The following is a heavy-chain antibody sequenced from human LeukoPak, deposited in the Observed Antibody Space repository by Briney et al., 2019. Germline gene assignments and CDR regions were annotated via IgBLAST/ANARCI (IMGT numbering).Heavy chain of an antibody. CDR3: ARDKYIVVVPAAMTWDYYYGMDV. CDR1: GGSVRSGSYY. D-gene: IGHD2-2*01. V-gene: IGHV4-61*01. Sequence: SETLSLTCTVSGGSVRSGSYYWSWIRQPPGRGLEWIGYIYYSGSTNYNPSLKSRVTISVDTSKIQFCLKLSSVTAADTAVYYCARDKYIVVVPAAMTWDYYYGMDVWGKGTTVTVSS. J-gene: IGHJ6*04. CDR2: IYYSGST.